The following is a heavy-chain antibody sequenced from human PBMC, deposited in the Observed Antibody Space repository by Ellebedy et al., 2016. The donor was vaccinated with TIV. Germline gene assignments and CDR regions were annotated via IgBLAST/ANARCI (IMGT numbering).Heavy chain of an antibody. CDR1: GGTFSSYA. Sequence: ASVKVSCXASGGTFSSYAISWVRQAPGQGLEWMGWMNPNSGNTGYAQKFQGRVTMTRNTSISTAYMELSSLRSEDTAVYYCARAEVSGSDYWGQGTLVTVSS. CDR2: MNPNSGNT. D-gene: IGHD6-19*01. J-gene: IGHJ4*02. V-gene: IGHV1-8*02. CDR3: ARAEVSGSDY.